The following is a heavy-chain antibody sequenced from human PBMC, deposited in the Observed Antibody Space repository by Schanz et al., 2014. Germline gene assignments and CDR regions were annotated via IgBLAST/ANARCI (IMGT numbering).Heavy chain of an antibody. J-gene: IGHJ6*02. D-gene: IGHD3-10*01. V-gene: IGHV3-30*14. Sequence: QVQLVESGGGVVRPGGSLRLSCAGSGFTFSNYAIHWVRQAPGKGLGWVAVIWHDGSGKYYADSVRGRFTISRDNSMNTVYHQMNSLRSDDAAVDYCARAQGVIRLYYGVDVWGQGTTVTVSS. CDR3: ARAQGVIRLYYGVDV. CDR2: IWHDGSGK. CDR1: GFTFSNYA.